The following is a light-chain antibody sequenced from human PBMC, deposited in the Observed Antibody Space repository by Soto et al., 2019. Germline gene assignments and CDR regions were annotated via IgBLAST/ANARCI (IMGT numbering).Light chain of an antibody. V-gene: IGLV6-57*04. Sequence: NFMLTQPHSVSESPGKTVTISCTRSGGSIATNYVQWYQQRPGSAPTPVIFQDNERPSGVPDRFSGSIDRSSNSASLTISGLRTEDEADYYCHSYDSSAHWVFGGGTQLPS. J-gene: IGLJ3*02. CDR1: GGSIATNY. CDR3: HSYDSSAHWV. CDR2: QDN.